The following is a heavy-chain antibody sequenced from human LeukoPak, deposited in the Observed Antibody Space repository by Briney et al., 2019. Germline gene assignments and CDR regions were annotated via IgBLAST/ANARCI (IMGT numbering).Heavy chain of an antibody. Sequence: ASVKVPCKASGGTFSSYAISWVRQAPGQGLEWMGRIIPIFGIANYAQKFQGRVTITADKSTSTAYMELSSLRSEDTAVYYCAIAAAGKDYYYGMDVWGQGTTVTVSS. CDR2: IIPIFGIA. CDR1: GGTFSSYA. J-gene: IGHJ6*02. D-gene: IGHD6-13*01. V-gene: IGHV1-69*04. CDR3: AIAAAGKDYYYGMDV.